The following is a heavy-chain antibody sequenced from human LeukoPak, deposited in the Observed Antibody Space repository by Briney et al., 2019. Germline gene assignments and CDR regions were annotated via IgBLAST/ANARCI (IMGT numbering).Heavy chain of an antibody. J-gene: IGHJ6*03. D-gene: IGHD6-13*01. CDR1: GYTFTSYG. Sequence: ASVKVSCKASGYTFTSYGISWVRQAPGQGLEWMGWISAYNGNTNYAQKLQGRVTMTTDTSTSTAYMELRSLRSDDTAVYYCARVRAAAGSGRSYYYYMDVWGKGTTVTVSS. CDR2: ISAYNGNT. V-gene: IGHV1-18*01. CDR3: ARVRAAAGSGRSYYYYMDV.